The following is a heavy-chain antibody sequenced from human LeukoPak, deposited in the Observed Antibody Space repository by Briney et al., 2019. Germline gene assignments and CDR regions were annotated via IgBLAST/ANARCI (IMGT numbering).Heavy chain of an antibody. CDR2: IRASGDDI. CDR1: GFTFSHYG. V-gene: IGHV3-23*01. CDR3: SKDLWWGAFDV. J-gene: IGHJ3*01. D-gene: IGHD2-8*02. Sequence: GGSLRLSCSASGFTFSHYGMNWVRQAPWKGLEWISGIRASGDDIYYADSVKGRFTISRDNSRNTVWLQMNGLRADDTAMYYCSKDLWWGAFDVRGQGIMVTVSS.